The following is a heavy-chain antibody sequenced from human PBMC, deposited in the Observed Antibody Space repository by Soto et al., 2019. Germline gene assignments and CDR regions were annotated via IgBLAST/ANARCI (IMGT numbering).Heavy chain of an antibody. J-gene: IGHJ4*02. CDR1: GFSLTTRGMC. CDR2: IDWDDDK. CDR3: ARIVKNDTGPSPFAY. V-gene: IGHV2-70*17. D-gene: IGHD1-1*01. Sequence: SGPTLVNRTQTLTLTCTFSGFSLTTRGMCVNWLRQPPGKALEWLARIDWDDDKFYSTSLRTRLTISKDTSKNQVVLAMTNMYPVDIATYYCARIVKNDTGPSPFAYWGQGTGVTVSS.